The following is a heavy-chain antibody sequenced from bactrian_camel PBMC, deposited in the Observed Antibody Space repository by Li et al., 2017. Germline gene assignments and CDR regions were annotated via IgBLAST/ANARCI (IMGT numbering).Heavy chain of an antibody. CDR1: GDAYERSY. J-gene: IGHJ4*01. CDR2: IDNDGRTR. V-gene: IGHV3S32*01. CDR3: ATDGPYNCAGGNWIGDRGYAY. D-gene: IGHD1*01. Sequence: VQLVESGGGFVKPGGSLRLSCAASGDAYERSYMAWFRQAPGKGREGVQAIDNDGRTRYGKIDSVKGRFTISKDSVKKILYLHMNSLKPEDSGMYYCATDGPYNCAGGNWIGDRGYAYWGQGTQVTVS.